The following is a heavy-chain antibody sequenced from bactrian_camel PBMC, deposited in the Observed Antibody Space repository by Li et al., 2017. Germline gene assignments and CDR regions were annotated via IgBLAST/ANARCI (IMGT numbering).Heavy chain of an antibody. V-gene: IGHV3-2*01. CDR2: IYSDGSNT. CDR3: GGSWGIDVNY. Sequence: VQLVESGGGLVQPGGSLRLSCAASRFTFSSYDMTWVRQAPGKGLEWVSSIYSDGSNTAYADSVKGRFTISRDNAKNTVYLQMNSLKSEDTALYYCGGSWGIDVNYWGQGTQVTVS. D-gene: IGHD6*01. J-gene: IGHJ4*01. CDR1: RFTFSSYD.